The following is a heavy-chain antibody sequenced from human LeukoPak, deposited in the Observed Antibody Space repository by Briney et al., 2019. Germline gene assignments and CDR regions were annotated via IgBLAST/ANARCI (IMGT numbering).Heavy chain of an antibody. CDR2: ISGYNGNT. Sequence: ASVKVSCKTSGYTFTTYGFSWVRQAPGQGPEWMGWISGYNGNTKYAQKFQDRVIMTTDTSTSTVSMELRSLRPDDTAVYYCAREDCVSGVCYLGDYWGQGTLVTVFS. CDR3: AREDCVSGVCYLGDY. V-gene: IGHV1-18*01. CDR1: GYTFTTYG. J-gene: IGHJ4*02. D-gene: IGHD2-8*02.